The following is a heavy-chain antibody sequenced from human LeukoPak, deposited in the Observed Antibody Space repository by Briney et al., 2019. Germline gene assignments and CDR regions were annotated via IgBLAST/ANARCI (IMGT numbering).Heavy chain of an antibody. CDR3: VKHRAFLEEHLGRLGGFDI. Sequence: SVKVSCKASGGTFSSYAISWVRQAPGQGLEWMGGIIPIFGTANYAQKFQGRVTITTDESTSTAYMELSSLRSEDTAVYYCVKHRAFLEEHLGRLGGFDIWGQGTLVTVSS. D-gene: IGHD4-23*01. V-gene: IGHV1-69*05. J-gene: IGHJ3*02. CDR2: IIPIFGTA. CDR1: GGTFSSYA.